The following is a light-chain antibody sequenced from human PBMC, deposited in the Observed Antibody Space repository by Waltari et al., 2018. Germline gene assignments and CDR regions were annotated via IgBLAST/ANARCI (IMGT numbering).Light chain of an antibody. CDR2: WAS. J-gene: IGKJ1*01. V-gene: IGKV4-1*01. CDR3: QQYYGRRT. Sequence: IVMTQSPDSLAVFLGERATINCKSSQTILYNSNDKNYLAWYQQKPGQPPRLLIYWASTREAGVPDRFSGSGSGTYFTLTISNLQAEDVAVYYCQQYYGRRTFGQGTKVEI. CDR1: QTILYNSNDKNY.